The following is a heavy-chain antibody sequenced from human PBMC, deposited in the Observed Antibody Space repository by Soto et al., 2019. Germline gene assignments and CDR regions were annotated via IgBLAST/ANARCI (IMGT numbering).Heavy chain of an antibody. D-gene: IGHD5-12*01. CDR2: INTDGSKT. CDR3: ATVATNSYNWLDP. CDR1: GFTLSTSG. V-gene: IGHV3-74*01. Sequence: EVQLVESGGTLVQPGGSWGFSGEASGFTLSTSGLHWFRQAPGKGRVWVSRINTDGSKTTYAASVKGRFTISRDNAKNTVYLQMDSLRAEDTAVYYCATVATNSYNWLDPWGQGTLVTVSS. J-gene: IGHJ5*02.